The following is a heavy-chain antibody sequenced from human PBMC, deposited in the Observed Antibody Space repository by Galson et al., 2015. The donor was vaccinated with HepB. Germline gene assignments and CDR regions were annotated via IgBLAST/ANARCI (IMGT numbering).Heavy chain of an antibody. CDR3: ARVADADYGDHTHFDS. D-gene: IGHD4-17*01. CDR1: GFTFSDYY. CDR2: ISASTIYT. Sequence: SLRLSCAASGFTFSDYYMSWTRPAPGKGLEWLSYISASTIYTNYADSVKGRFTVSRDNAKNSLNLQMISLRAEDTAVYYCARVADADYGDHTHFDSWGQGTLVTVSS. J-gene: IGHJ4*02. V-gene: IGHV3-11*06.